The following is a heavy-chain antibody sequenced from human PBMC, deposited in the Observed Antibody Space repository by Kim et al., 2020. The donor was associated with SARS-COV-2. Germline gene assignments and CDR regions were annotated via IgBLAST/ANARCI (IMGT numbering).Heavy chain of an antibody. Sequence: GGSLRLSCAASGFIFGDHAMHWLRQVPGKGLEWVSGISWNGGSIGYVDSVEGRFTISRDNAKRTLYLQMNSLRPEDSALYFCAKDRGVTLSAPRGGYFDNWGQGTLVTVSS. CDR2: ISWNGGSI. CDR1: GFIFGDHA. V-gene: IGHV3-9*01. D-gene: IGHD3-9*01. J-gene: IGHJ4*02. CDR3: AKDRGVTLSAPRGGYFDN.